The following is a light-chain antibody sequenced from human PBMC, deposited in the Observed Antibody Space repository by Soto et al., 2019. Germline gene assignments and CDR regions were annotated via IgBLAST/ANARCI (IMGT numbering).Light chain of an antibody. CDR2: DAS. CDR3: QQYRQWPTET. J-gene: IGKJ1*01. CDR1: QSVGSS. V-gene: IGKV3-15*01. Sequence: EIVMTQSPDTVSVYPGERVTLSCRASQSVGSSVAWYQQETCQAPRLLIYDASTRATGIPARFSASGSGTEFTLSIRSLQAEDFATYYGQQYRQWPTETFGQGTKVVIK.